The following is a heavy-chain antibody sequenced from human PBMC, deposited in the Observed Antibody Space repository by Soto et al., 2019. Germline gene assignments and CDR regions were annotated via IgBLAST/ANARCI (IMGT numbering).Heavy chain of an antibody. CDR3: ARLGGYYQAFDS. CDR1: GGSISSGDYY. D-gene: IGHD3-22*01. V-gene: IGHV4-30-4*01. CDR2: IYYSGST. J-gene: IGHJ4*02. Sequence: PSETLSLTCTVSGGSISSGDYYWSWIRQPPGKGLEWIGYIYYSGSTYYNPSLKSRVTISLDTSKNQFSLKLSSVTAADTAVYYCARLGGYYQAFDSWGQGTLVTVSS.